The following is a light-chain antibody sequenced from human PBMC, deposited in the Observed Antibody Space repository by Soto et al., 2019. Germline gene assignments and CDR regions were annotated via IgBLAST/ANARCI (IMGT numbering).Light chain of an antibody. CDR2: SNN. CDR3: ATWDDSLNGAV. J-gene: IGLJ7*01. Sequence: QSVLTQPPSASGTPGQRVTLSCSGSSSNIGSNTVNWYQHLPGTAPKLLIYSNNQRPSGVPDRFSGSKSGTSASLAISGLQSDDEADYYCATWDDSLNGAVFGGGTQLTVL. V-gene: IGLV1-44*01. CDR1: SSNIGSNT.